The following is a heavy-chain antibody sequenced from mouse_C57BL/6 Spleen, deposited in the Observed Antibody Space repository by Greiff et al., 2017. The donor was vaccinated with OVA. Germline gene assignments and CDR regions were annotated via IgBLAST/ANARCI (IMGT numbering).Heavy chain of an antibody. Sequence: QVQLQQSGAELVKPGASVKLSCKASGYTFTSYWMHWVKQRPGQGLEWIGMIHPNSGSTNYNEKFKSKATLTVDKSSSTAYMQLSSLTSEDSAVYYCADLTTVVAFDYWGQGTTLTVSS. D-gene: IGHD1-1*01. CDR1: GYTFTSYW. V-gene: IGHV1-64*01. CDR3: ADLTTVVAFDY. CDR2: IHPNSGST. J-gene: IGHJ2*01.